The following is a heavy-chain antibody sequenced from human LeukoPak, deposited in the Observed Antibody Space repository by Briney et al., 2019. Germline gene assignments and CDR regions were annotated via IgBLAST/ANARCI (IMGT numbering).Heavy chain of an antibody. J-gene: IGHJ6*03. CDR3: ARLRAPYGSGTPPALDYYYYYMDV. Sequence: GESLKISCKGSGYSFTSYWIGWVRQMPGKGLEWMGIIYPGDSDTRYSSSFQGQVTISADKSISTAYLQWSSLKASDTAMYYCARLRAPYGSGTPPALDYYYYYMDVWGKGTTVTVSS. CDR1: GYSFTSYW. CDR2: IYPGDSDT. D-gene: IGHD3-10*01. V-gene: IGHV5-51*01.